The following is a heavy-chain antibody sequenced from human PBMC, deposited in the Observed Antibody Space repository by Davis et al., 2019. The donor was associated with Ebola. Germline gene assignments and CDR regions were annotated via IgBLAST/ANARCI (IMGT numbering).Heavy chain of an antibody. J-gene: IGHJ6*02. V-gene: IGHV4-39*01. CDR2: IYYSGNT. CDR1: GGFITSSNY. CDR3: ARHLPTPVTASNYYYGLDV. Sequence: SETLSLTCSVSGGFITSSNYWGWIRQPPGQGLEWIGSIYYSGNTYYKLSLKSRVTISVDTSKNQFSLKLISVTAADTAVYYCARHLPTPVTASNYYYGLDVWGQGTTVTVSS. D-gene: IGHD2-21*02.